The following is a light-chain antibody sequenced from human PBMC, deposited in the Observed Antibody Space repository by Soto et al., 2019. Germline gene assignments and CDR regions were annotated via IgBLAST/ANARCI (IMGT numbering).Light chain of an antibody. CDR3: GFYSTTPFFV. CDR2: EVT. CDR1: SSDVGRYNR. Sequence: QSVLTQPPSVSGSLGQSVTISFTGTSSDVGRYNRVSWYQRPPGTAPKRLIYEVTHRPAGGPDRFSRSQACATACLAICWLLAEEEADYFCGFYSTTPFFVFGPGTRVTVL. J-gene: IGLJ1*01. V-gene: IGLV2-18*01.